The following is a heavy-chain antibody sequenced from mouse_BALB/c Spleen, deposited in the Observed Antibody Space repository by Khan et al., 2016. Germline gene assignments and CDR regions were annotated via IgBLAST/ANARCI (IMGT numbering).Heavy chain of an antibody. CDR2: MNPYTGEP. CDR3: ARSTYYGYYYAMDY. Sequence: QIPLVQSGPELKKPGETVKISCKASGYTFTHYGMNWVRQAPGKGLQWMGWMNPYTGEPTYTDDFKGRFAFSLETSASTAYLQINNLTNEDTATYFCARSTYYGYYYAMDYWGQGTSVTVSS. CDR1: GYTFTHYG. D-gene: IGHD1-2*01. J-gene: IGHJ4*01. V-gene: IGHV9-3-1*01.